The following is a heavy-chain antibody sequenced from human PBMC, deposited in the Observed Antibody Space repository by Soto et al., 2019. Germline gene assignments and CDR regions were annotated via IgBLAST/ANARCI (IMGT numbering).Heavy chain of an antibody. CDR1: GFNFSSYS. CDR2: ISSSSSYI. D-gene: IGHD1-1*01. Sequence: EVQLVESGGGLVKPGGSLRLSCAASGFNFSSYSMNWVRQAPGKGLEWVSSISSSSSYIYYADSLKGRFNISRDNAKNSLCLQMNSLRAEDTAVYCCARGYGYYYDMDVWGQGTTVTVSS. V-gene: IGHV3-21*01. CDR3: ARGYGYYYDMDV. J-gene: IGHJ6*02.